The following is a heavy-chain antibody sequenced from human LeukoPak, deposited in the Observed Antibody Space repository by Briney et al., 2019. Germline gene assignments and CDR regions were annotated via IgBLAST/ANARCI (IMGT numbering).Heavy chain of an antibody. Sequence: PSETLSLTCAVYGGSFSGYYWSWIRQPPGKGLEWIGEINHSGSTNYNPSLKSRVTISVDTSKNQFSLKLSSVTAADTAVYYCARGRVTWPGAFDIWGQGTMVTVSS. J-gene: IGHJ3*02. CDR3: ARGRVTWPGAFDI. V-gene: IGHV4-34*01. CDR1: GGSFSGYY. CDR2: INHSGST. D-gene: IGHD2-21*02.